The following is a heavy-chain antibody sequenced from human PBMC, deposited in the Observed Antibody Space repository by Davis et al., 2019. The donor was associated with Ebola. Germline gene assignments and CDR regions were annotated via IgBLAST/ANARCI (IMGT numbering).Heavy chain of an antibody. CDR2: IYSGGST. D-gene: IGHD6-6*01. CDR3: AREGDSSSALYYCYGMDV. CDR1: GFTVSSNY. Sequence: GESLKISCAASGFTVSSNYMSWVRQAPGKGLEWVSVIYSGGSTYYADSVKGRFTISRDNSKNTLYLQMNSLRAEDTAVYYCAREGDSSSALYYCYGMDVWGQGTTVTVSS. J-gene: IGHJ6*02. V-gene: IGHV3-53*01.